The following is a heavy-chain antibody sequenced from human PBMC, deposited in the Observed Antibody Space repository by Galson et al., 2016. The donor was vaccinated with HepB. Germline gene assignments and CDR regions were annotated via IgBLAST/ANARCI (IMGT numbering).Heavy chain of an antibody. Sequence: SVKVSCKASGGTFNRYAISWVRQAPGQGLQWIGGIIPIFGTTKYAEDFQGRVTITADESTTTANMELSSLRSEDTAVYYCARDQRITISGGYYDYWGQGTLVTVSS. CDR3: ARDQRITISGGYYDY. D-gene: IGHD3-3*01. CDR2: IIPIFGTT. J-gene: IGHJ4*02. V-gene: IGHV1-69*13. CDR1: GGTFNRYA.